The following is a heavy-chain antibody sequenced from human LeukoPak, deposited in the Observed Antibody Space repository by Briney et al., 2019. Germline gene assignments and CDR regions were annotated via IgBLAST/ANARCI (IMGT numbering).Heavy chain of an antibody. V-gene: IGHV1-2*02. CDR1: GYTFTGYY. CDR2: INPNSGGT. J-gene: IGHJ4*02. D-gene: IGHD1-26*01. Sequence: GASVKVSRKGSGYTFTGYYMHWVRQAPGQGLEWMGWINPNSGGTNYAQRFQGRVTMTRDTSISTAYMELSRLRSDDTAVYYCARDLTVGSTTDYFDYWGQGTLVTVSS. CDR3: ARDLTVGSTTDYFDY.